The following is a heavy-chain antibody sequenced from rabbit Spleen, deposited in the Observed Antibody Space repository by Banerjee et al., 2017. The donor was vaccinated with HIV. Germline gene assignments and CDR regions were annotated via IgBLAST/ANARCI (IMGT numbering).Heavy chain of an antibody. CDR2: IDTGDGNT. D-gene: IGHD6-1*01. CDR3: ARGSYGGYGFVLNL. V-gene: IGHV1S45*01. Sequence: EESGGDLVKPEGSLTLTCTASGFSFSSSYWICWVRQAPGKGLEWIACIDTGDGNTYYATWAKGRFTISKTSTTVTLQMTSLTAADTATYFCARGSYGGYGFVLNLWGPGTLVTVS. CDR1: GFSFSSSYW. J-gene: IGHJ4*01.